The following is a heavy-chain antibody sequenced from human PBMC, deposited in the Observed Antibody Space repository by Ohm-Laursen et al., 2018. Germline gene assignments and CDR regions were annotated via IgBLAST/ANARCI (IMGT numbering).Heavy chain of an antibody. V-gene: IGHV5-51*01. J-gene: IGHJ6*02. CDR2: IYPGDSDT. CDR1: GYRFTSYW. Sequence: SPRLSCKGSGYRFTSYWIGRARQMPGKGLGRMGIIYPGDSDTRYSPSFQGQVTISAGKSISTAFLQWSSLKASDAAMYYCEGLRHYTDFCYFGMDVWGQGTTVTVSS. D-gene: IGHD4-11*01. CDR3: EGLRHYTDFCYFGMDV.